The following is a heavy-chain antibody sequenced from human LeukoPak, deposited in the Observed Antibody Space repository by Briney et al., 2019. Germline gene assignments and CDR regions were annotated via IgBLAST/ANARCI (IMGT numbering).Heavy chain of an antibody. D-gene: IGHD6-19*01. CDR2: ISGSGGST. CDR3: ARQWLVMSHFDY. Sequence: SGGSLRLSCAASGFTFSSCAMSWVRQARGKGLVWVSAISGSGGSTYYADSVKGRFTISRDNSKNTLYLQMNSLRAEDTAVYYCARQWLVMSHFDYWGQGTLVTVSS. CDR1: GFTFSSCA. J-gene: IGHJ4*02. V-gene: IGHV3-23*01.